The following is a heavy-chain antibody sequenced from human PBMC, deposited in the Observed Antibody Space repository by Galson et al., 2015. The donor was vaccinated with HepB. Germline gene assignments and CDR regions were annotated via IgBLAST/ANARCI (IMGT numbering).Heavy chain of an antibody. V-gene: IGHV3-30-3*01. CDR3: ARAYGEYYYYYYMDV. CDR1: GFTFSSYA. CDR2: ISYDGSNK. J-gene: IGHJ6*03. D-gene: IGHD4-17*01. Sequence: SLRLSCAASGFTFSSYAMHWVRQAPGKGLEWVAVISYDGSNKYYADSVKGRFTISRDNSKNTLYLQMNSLRPEDTAVYYCARAYGEYYYYYYMDVWGKGTTVTVSS.